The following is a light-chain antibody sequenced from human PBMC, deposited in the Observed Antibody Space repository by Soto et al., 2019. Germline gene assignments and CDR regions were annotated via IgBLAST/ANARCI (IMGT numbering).Light chain of an antibody. CDR1: RSDVGGYNY. J-gene: IGLJ1*01. CDR3: SSYTSSSTPLYV. V-gene: IGLV2-14*01. CDR2: EVS. Sequence: QSALTQPAYVSGSPGQSITISCTGTRSDVGGYNYVSWYQQHPGKAPKLMIYEVSNRPSGVSNRFSGSKSGNTASLTISGLQAEDQADYYCSSYTSSSTPLYVFGTGTQVTVL.